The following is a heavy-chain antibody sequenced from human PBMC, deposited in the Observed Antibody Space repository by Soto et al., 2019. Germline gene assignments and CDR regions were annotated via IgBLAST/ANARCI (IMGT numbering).Heavy chain of an antibody. D-gene: IGHD5-12*01. J-gene: IGHJ6*02. V-gene: IGHV4-39*01. Sequence: SETLSLTCTVSGGSISSSSYYWGWIRQPPGKGLEWIGSIYYSGSTYYNPSLKSRVTIPVDTSKNQFSLKLSSVTAADTAVYYCARLAAVATITSPNYYYYYGMDVWGQGTTVTVSS. CDR3: ARLAAVATITSPNYYYYYGMDV. CDR1: GGSISSSSYY. CDR2: IYYSGST.